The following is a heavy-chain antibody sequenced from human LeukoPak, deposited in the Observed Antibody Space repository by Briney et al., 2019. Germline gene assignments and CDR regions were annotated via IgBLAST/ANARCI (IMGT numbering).Heavy chain of an antibody. CDR3: ARGNTADAFDI. V-gene: IGHV4-34*01. CDR1: GGSFIGYY. CDR2: TNHSGST. J-gene: IGHJ3*02. Sequence: SETLSLTCAVYGGSFIGYYWNWIRQPPGKGLEWIGETNHSGSTNYIPSLKSRVTISVDTSKNQFSLKLSSVTAADTAVYYCARGNTADAFDIWGQGTMVTVSS.